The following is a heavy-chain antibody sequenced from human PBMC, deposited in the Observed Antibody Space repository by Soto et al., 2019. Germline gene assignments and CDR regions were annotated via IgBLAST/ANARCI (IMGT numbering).Heavy chain of an antibody. CDR3: ARDRIRLWSGYYNPYYYYGMDV. CDR1: GGTFSSYA. D-gene: IGHD3-3*01. Sequence: SVKVSCKASGGTFSSYAISWVRQAPGQGLEWMGGIIPIFGTANYAQKFQGRVTITADKSTSTAYMELSSLRSEDTAVYYCARDRIRLWSGYYNPYYYYGMDVWGQGTTVTVSS. V-gene: IGHV1-69*06. J-gene: IGHJ6*02. CDR2: IIPIFGTA.